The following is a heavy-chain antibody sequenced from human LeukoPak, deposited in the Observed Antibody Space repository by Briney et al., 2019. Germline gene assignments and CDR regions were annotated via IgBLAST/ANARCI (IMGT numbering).Heavy chain of an antibody. D-gene: IGHD2-8*01. CDR1: GFTFSSYA. V-gene: IGHV3-23*01. Sequence: GGSLRLSCAASGFTFSSYAMNWVRQAPGRGLEWVSGFSGSGGTTYYADSVKGRFTISGDNSKNTLYLQMNSLRAEDTAVYYCANGNRCTSPNCLGYYYFYMDVWGKGTTVTVSS. CDR2: FSGSGGTT. J-gene: IGHJ6*03. CDR3: ANGNRCTSPNCLGYYYFYMDV.